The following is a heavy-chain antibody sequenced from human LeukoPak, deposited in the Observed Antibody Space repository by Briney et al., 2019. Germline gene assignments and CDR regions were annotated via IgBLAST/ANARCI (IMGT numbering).Heavy chain of an antibody. D-gene: IGHD4-17*01. V-gene: IGHV4-39*01. CDR1: GDSISSSSYY. Sequence: PSETLSLTCTVSGDSISSSSYYWGWLRQPPGKGLEWIGSIYHSGSTHYNPSLKSRLTIFVDTSKNQFSLKVNSVTAADTAVYYCARNGTVTVSGTKFNYFDYWGQGTLVTVSS. CDR3: ARNGTVTVSGTKFNYFDY. CDR2: IYHSGST. J-gene: IGHJ4*02.